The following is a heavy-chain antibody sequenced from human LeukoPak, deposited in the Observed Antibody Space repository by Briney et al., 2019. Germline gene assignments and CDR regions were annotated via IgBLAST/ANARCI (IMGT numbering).Heavy chain of an antibody. V-gene: IGHV4-39*07. CDR3: ARTGDSGYDY. Sequence: SETLSLTCTVSGGSISSSSYYWGWIRQPPGKGLKWIGSIYYSGSTYYNPSLKSRVTISVDTSKNQFSLKLSSVTAADTAVYYCARTGDSGYDYWGQGTLVTVSS. D-gene: IGHD5-12*01. CDR1: GGSISSSSYY. CDR2: IYYSGST. J-gene: IGHJ4*02.